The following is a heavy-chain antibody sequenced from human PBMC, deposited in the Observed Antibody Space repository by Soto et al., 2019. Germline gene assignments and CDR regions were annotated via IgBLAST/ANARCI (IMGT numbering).Heavy chain of an antibody. J-gene: IGHJ3*02. CDR2: MNPNSGNT. V-gene: IGHV1-8*01. Sequence: ASVKVSCKASGYTFTSYDINWVRQATGQGLEWMGWMNPNSGNTGYAQKFQGRVTMTRNTSISTAYMELSSLRSEDTAVYYCASLRGYCSAGSCSYASDTWGQGTMVTVSS. CDR1: GYTFTSYD. D-gene: IGHD2-15*01. CDR3: ASLRGYCSAGSCSYASDT.